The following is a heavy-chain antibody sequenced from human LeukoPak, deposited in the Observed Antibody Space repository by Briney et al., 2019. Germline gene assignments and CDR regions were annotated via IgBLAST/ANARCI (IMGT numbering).Heavy chain of an antibody. CDR3: ARSGLIMVRGVIIRRSAFDI. CDR1: GGSFSGYY. V-gene: IGHV4-34*01. Sequence: PSETLPLTCAVYGGSFSGYYWSWIRQPPGKGLEWIGEINHSGSTNYNPSLKSRVTISVDTSKNQFSLKLSSVTAADTAVYYCARSGLIMVRGVIIRRSAFDIWGQGTMVTVSS. D-gene: IGHD3-10*01. J-gene: IGHJ3*02. CDR2: INHSGST.